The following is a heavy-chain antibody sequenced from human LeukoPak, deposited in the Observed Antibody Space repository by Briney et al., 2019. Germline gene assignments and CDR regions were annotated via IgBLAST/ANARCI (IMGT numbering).Heavy chain of an antibody. CDR2: IYYSGST. D-gene: IGHD6-19*01. J-gene: IGHJ5*02. V-gene: IGHV4-39*01. CDR3: ARGGSSGWFVWFDP. CDR1: GGSISSSSYY. Sequence: SETLSLTCTVSGGSISSSSYYWGWIRQPPGKGLEWIGSIYYSGSTYYNPSLKSRVTISVDTSKNQFSLKLSSVTAADTAVYYCARGGSSGWFVWFDPWGQGTLVTVSS.